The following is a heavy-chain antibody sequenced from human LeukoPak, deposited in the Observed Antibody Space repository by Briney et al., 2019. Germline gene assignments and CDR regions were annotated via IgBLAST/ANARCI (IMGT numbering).Heavy chain of an antibody. J-gene: IGHJ4*02. CDR3: ARVVVVPAAMVY. D-gene: IGHD2-2*01. CDR2: ISAYNGNT. CDR1: GYTFIKYG. Sequence: GSMNDSCKASGYTFIKYGMSRVRQAPGQGLEWMGWISAYNGNTNYAQKLQGRVTMTTDTSTSTAYMELRSLRSDDTAVYYCARVVVVPAAMVYWGQGTLVTVSS. V-gene: IGHV1-18*01.